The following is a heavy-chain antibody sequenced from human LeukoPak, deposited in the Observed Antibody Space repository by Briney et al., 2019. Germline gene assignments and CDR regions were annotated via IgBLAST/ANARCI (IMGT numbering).Heavy chain of an antibody. Sequence: GYTXXXYYMHWVRQAPGQGLEWMGWINPNSGGTNYAQKFQGRVTMTRDTSISTAYMELSRLRSDDTAVYYCARDLEKVDPWGQGTLVTVSS. CDR1: GYTXXXYY. J-gene: IGHJ5*02. V-gene: IGHV1-2*02. CDR3: ARDLEKVDP. CDR2: INPNSGGT.